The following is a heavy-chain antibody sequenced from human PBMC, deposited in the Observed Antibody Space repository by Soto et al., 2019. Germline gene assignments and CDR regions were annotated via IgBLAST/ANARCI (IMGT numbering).Heavy chain of an antibody. Sequence: EVQLVESGGGLAKPGGSLRLSCAASGFTFNNAWMNWVRQAPEKGLEWVGRVKSKTDGGTTDYIEPVKGRFNISRDDSKNTLYLDMNSLKTAETAVYYCVTDGGRWGQGTLVTVSS. V-gene: IGHV3-15*07. CDR1: GFTFNNAW. J-gene: IGHJ4*02. CDR3: VTDGGR. D-gene: IGHD3-16*01. CDR2: VKSKTDGGTT.